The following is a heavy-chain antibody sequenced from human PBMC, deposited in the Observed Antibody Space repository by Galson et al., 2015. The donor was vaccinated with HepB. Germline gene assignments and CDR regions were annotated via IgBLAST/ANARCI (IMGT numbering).Heavy chain of an antibody. V-gene: IGHV1-8*01. D-gene: IGHD5-18*01. CDR2: MNPNSGNT. J-gene: IGHJ4*02. Sequence: WMGWMNPNSGNTSYAQKFQGRVTMTRDTSTSTVYMELSSLRSEDTAVYYCARDWAGYSYDYWGQGTLVTVSS. CDR3: ARDWAGYSYDY.